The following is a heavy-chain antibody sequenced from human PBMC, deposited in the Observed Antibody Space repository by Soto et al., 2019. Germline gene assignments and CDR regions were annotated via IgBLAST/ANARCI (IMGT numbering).Heavy chain of an antibody. V-gene: IGHV1-18*04. J-gene: IGHJ6*02. CDR2: VSPYNGDT. CDR3: AREVGNMDV. Sequence: ASVKVSCKASGYTFTTYGINWVRQAPGQGLEWMGWVSPYNGDTTYAQKVQGRVTMTTDTSTRTAYLELRSLRSDYTAVYYCAREVGNMDVWGQGTTVTVSS. CDR1: GYTFTTYG. D-gene: IGHD2-15*01.